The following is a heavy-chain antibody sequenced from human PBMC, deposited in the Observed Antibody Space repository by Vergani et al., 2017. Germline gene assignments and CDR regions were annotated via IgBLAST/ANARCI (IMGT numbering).Heavy chain of an antibody. Sequence: EVQLVESGGGLVQPGGSLRLSCAASGFTFSSYWMHWVRQAPGKGLVWVSRINSDGSDAIYADSVKGRFTISRDNARNTLYLQMNSLRDEDTALYVCARGGWDHAFDIWGQGTMVTVSS. CDR2: INSDGSDA. CDR3: ARGGWDHAFDI. J-gene: IGHJ3*02. CDR1: GFTFSSYW. D-gene: IGHD1-26*01. V-gene: IGHV3-74*01.